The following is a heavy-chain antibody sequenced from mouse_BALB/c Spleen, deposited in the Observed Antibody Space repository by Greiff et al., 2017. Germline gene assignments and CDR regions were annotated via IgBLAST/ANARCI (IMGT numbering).Heavy chain of an antibody. V-gene: IGHV1S81*02. CDR2: INPNNGRT. CDR3: ARLGTDWYFDV. D-gene: IGHD3-3*01. Sequence: VQLQQSGAELVKPGASVKLSCKASGYTFTTYWMHWVRQRPGQGLEWTGEINPNNGRTNYNENFKTKATLTVDKSSSTAYMQLSSLTSEDSAVYYCARLGTDWYFDVWGAGTTVTVSS. CDR1: GYTFTTYW. J-gene: IGHJ1*01.